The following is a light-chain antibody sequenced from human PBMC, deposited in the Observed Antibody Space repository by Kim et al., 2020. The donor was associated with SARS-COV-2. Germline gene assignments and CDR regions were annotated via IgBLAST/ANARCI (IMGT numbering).Light chain of an antibody. CDR1: QSVGRNY. J-gene: IGKJ5*01. CDR2: DAS. CDR3: QQYAASPIT. V-gene: IGKV3-20*01. Sequence: IVLTQSPGPLSLSPGERATLSCRASQSVGRNYLAWFQQKRGQALRLLIYDASTRATGIPDRFSGRGSGTDFTLTISRLEPEDFAVYYCQQYAASPITFGQGTRLEIK.